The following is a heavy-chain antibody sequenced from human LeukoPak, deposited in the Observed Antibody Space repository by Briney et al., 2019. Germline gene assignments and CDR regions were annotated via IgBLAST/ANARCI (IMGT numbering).Heavy chain of an antibody. CDR2: IYHSGST. CDR3: ARLVWYGYYFDY. CDR1: GGSISSSSYY. D-gene: IGHD2-15*01. Sequence: SETLSLTCTVSGGSISSSSYYWGWIRQPPGKGLEWIGSIYHSGSTYYNPSLKSRVTISVDTSKNQFSLKLSSVTAADTAVYYCARLVWYGYYFDYWGQGTLVTVSS. V-gene: IGHV4-39*07. J-gene: IGHJ4*02.